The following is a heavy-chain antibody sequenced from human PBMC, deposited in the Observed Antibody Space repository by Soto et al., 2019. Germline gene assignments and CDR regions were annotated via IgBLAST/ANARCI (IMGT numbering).Heavy chain of an antibody. J-gene: IGHJ4*02. CDR1: GASISSDNYY. D-gene: IGHD3-10*01. Sequence: PSETLSLTCSVSGASISSDNYYWGWIRQTPGKGLEWIGSIYYSGNTYYNPSLKSRVTISVDTSKNQFSLKLSSVTAADTAVYYCAREAHGEYYYGSGKFDYWGQGTLVTVSS. CDR3: AREAHGEYYYGSGKFDY. V-gene: IGHV4-39*07. CDR2: IYYSGNT.